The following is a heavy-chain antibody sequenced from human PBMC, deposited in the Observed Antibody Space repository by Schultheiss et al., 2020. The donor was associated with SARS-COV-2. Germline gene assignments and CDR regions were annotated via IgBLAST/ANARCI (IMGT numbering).Heavy chain of an antibody. CDR2: ISGSGGST. D-gene: IGHD1-26*01. J-gene: IGHJ4*02. V-gene: IGHV3-23*01. CDR3: AAGGAKGRFDY. CDR1: GFTFSSYA. Sequence: GGSLRLSCAASGFTFSSYAMSWVRQAPGKGLEWVSAISGSGGSTYYADSVKGRFTISRDNSKNILYLQMNSLRAEDTAVYYCAAGGAKGRFDYWGQGTLVTVSS.